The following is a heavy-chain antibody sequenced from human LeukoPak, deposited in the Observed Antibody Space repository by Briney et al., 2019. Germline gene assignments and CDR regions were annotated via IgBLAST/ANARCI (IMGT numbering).Heavy chain of an antibody. CDR3: ASLKIQLWIMDY. V-gene: IGHV4-59*01. CDR1: GGSISSYY. CDR2: IYYSGST. D-gene: IGHD5-18*01. J-gene: IGHJ4*02. Sequence: SETLSLTCTVSGGSISSYYWSWIRQPPGKGLEWIGYIYYSGSTNYNPSLKSRVTISVDTSKNQFSLKLSSVTAAGTAVYYCASLKIQLWIMDYWGQGTLVTVSS.